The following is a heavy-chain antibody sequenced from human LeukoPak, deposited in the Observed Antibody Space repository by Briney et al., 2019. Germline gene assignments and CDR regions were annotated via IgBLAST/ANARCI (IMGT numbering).Heavy chain of an antibody. CDR1: GGTFSSYA. V-gene: IGHV1-69*05. CDR3: ARASSGYYYFDY. J-gene: IGHJ4*02. Sequence: SVKVSCKASGGTFSSYAISCVRHAPGQGLQWMGGIIPIFGTANYAQKSHGRVTITTDESTSTAYMELSSLRSEDTAVYYCARASSGYYYFDYWGQGTLATVPS. D-gene: IGHD3-22*01. CDR2: IIPIFGTA.